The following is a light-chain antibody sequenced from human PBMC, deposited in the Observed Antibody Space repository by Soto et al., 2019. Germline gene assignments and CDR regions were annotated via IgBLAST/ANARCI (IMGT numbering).Light chain of an antibody. CDR3: QHHGSSALTFT. Sequence: EIVLTQSPGTLSLSPGERATLTCRASQSITSRYLAWYQQKPGQAPRLLIYGASIRASGISDRFSGSGSGTVFTLTISSLEAEDFAVYYCQHHGSSALTFTFGPGTKVDI. J-gene: IGKJ3*01. V-gene: IGKV3-20*01. CDR1: QSITSRY. CDR2: GAS.